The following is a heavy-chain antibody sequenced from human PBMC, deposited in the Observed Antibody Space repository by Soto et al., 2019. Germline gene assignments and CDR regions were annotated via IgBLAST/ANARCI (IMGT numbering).Heavy chain of an antibody. CDR3: AKAVPPFVVVTASDY. CDR2: ISYDGTNK. Sequence: PGWSLILSCAASGFTFRNFGMHWVRQAPGKWLEWVAVISYDGTNKYYADSVKCLFTISRDNSKNTLYLQINSLRAEDTAVYYCAKAVPPFVVVTASDYWGQGTLDTVTS. V-gene: IGHV3-30*18. CDR1: GFTFRNFG. D-gene: IGHD2-21*02. J-gene: IGHJ4*02.